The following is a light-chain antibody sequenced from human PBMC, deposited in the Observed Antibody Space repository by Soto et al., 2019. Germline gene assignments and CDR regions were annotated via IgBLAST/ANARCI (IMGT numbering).Light chain of an antibody. Sequence: DIQLTQSPSFLSASVGDRVTITCRASQGISSYLAWYQQKPGKAPKLLIYAASTLQSGVPSRFSGSGSGTEFTLTINSLQPEDFATYYCQQLNSYPPFFGPGTKVDIK. V-gene: IGKV1-9*01. J-gene: IGKJ3*01. CDR2: AAS. CDR3: QQLNSYPPF. CDR1: QGISSY.